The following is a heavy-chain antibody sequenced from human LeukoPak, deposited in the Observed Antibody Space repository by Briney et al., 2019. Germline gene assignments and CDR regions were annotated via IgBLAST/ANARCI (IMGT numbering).Heavy chain of an antibody. CDR3: ARAPGEGGDY. J-gene: IGHJ4*02. CDR2: IYYSGST. V-gene: IGHV4-39*07. D-gene: IGHD3-10*01. CDR1: GGSISSSSYY. Sequence: PSETLSLTCTVSGGSISSSSYYWGWIRQPPGKGLEWIGSIYYSGSTYYNPSLKSRVTISVDTSKNQFSLKLSSVTAADTAVYYCARAPGEGGDYWGQGTLVTVSS.